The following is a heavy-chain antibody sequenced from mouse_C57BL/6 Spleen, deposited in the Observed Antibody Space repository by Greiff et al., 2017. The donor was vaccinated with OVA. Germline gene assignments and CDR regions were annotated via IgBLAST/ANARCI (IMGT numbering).Heavy chain of an antibody. CDR3: ARSLFITTVVESYFDV. Sequence: VQLKESGPELVKPGASVKISCKASGYSFTDYNMNWVKQSNGKSLEWICVIPPPYFPPLSNQKFKGKATLTVDQSSSTAYMQLNSLTSEDSAVYYCARSLFITTVVESYFDVWGTGTTVTVSS. D-gene: IGHD1-1*01. CDR2: IPPPYFPP. V-gene: IGHV1-39*01. J-gene: IGHJ1*03. CDR1: GYSFTDYN.